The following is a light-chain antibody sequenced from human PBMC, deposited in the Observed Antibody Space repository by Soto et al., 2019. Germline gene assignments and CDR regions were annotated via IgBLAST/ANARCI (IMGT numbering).Light chain of an antibody. CDR3: SSHTISSALQV. J-gene: IGLJ1*01. Sequence: QSVLTQPASVSVSPGQSITVSCTGTISDFVVYNYVSWYQQHPGKAPKPMIYGVSNRPSGVSNRFSGSKSGNTASLTISGLQADDEADYYCSSHTISSALQVFGTGTKVTVL. CDR2: GVS. CDR1: ISDFVVYNY. V-gene: IGLV2-14*01.